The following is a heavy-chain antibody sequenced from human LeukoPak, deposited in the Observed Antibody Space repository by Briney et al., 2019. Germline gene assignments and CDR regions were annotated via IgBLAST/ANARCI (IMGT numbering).Heavy chain of an antibody. CDR2: MDPNSGNT. J-gene: IGHJ4*02. CDR3: ARSPDSSGYYYGYFDY. CDR1: GYTFTTYD. Sequence: ASVNVSCKASGYTFTTYDITWVRQATGQGLEWMGWMDPNSGNTAYAQKFQRRGTITRNTSISTAYLELSSLRAEETAVYYCARSPDSSGYYYGYFDYWGQGTLVTVSS. D-gene: IGHD3-22*01. V-gene: IGHV1-8*03.